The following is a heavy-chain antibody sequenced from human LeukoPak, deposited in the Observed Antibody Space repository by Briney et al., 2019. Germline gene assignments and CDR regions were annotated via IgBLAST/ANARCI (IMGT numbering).Heavy chain of an antibody. V-gene: IGHV3-23*01. D-gene: IGHD1-7*01. CDR1: GFTFSSYA. J-gene: IGHJ6*03. Sequence: PGESLRLSCAASGFTFSSYAMSWVRQAPGKGLEWVSAISGSGGSTYYADSVKGRFTISRDNSKNTLYLQMNSLRAEDTAVYYCARGGRKGGTTAYYMDVWGKGTTVTVSS. CDR2: ISGSGGST. CDR3: ARGGRKGGTTAYYMDV.